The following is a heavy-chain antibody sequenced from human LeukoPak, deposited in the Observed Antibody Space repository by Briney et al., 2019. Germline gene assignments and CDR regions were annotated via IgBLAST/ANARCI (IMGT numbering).Heavy chain of an antibody. J-gene: IGHJ2*01. D-gene: IGHD1-26*01. Sequence: ASVKVSCKASGFTFTSSAMQWVRQARGQRLEWIGWIVVGSGNTNYAQKFQERVTITRDMSTSTAYMELSSLRSEDTAVYYCAKDGPLVGPSPGTYFDLWGRGTLVTVSS. CDR3: AKDGPLVGPSPGTYFDL. V-gene: IGHV1-58*02. CDR1: GFTFTSSA. CDR2: IVVGSGNT.